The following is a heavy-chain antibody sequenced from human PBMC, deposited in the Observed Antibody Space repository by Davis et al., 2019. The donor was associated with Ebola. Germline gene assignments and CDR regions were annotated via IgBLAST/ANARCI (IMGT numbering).Heavy chain of an antibody. CDR3: AREATGDCSAGSCFDS. D-gene: IGHD2-15*01. V-gene: IGHV3-7*03. J-gene: IGHJ4*02. CDR2: IKPDGSLK. CDR1: GLTFSNFW. Sequence: PGGSLRLSCAASGLTFSNFWMTWVRQGPGKGLQWVANIKPDGSLKHYVDSVKGRFTISRDNTKNSLYLQMDSLRAEDTAVYYCAREATGDCSAGSCFDSWGQGTLVTVSS.